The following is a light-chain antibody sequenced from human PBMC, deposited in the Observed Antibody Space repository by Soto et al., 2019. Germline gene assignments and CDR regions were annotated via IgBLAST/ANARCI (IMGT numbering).Light chain of an antibody. CDR3: NSYTTSGTLYV. V-gene: IGLV2-14*01. Sequence: QSALTQPASVSGSPGQWITISCTGTSSDIGYYNYVSWYQQDPGKAPKLIIYEVSNRPSGVSNRFSGSKSGNAASLTISGLQAEDEADYYCNSYTTSGTLYVFGTGTKLTVL. J-gene: IGLJ1*01. CDR2: EVS. CDR1: SSDIGYYNY.